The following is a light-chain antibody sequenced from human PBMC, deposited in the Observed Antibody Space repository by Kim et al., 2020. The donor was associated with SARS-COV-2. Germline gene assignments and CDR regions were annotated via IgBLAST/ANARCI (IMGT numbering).Light chain of an antibody. J-gene: IGKJ2*01. V-gene: IGKV1-5*03. Sequence: ASVGDRVTITCRASQSISSWLAWYQQKPGKAPKLLIYKASSLESGVPPRFSGSGSGTEFTLTISSLQPDDFATYYCQQYNSYLMYTFGQGTKLEI. CDR1: QSISSW. CDR3: QQYNSYLMYT. CDR2: KAS.